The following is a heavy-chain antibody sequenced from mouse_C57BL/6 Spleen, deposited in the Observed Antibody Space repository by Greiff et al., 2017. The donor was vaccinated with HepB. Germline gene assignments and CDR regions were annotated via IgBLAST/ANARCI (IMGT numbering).Heavy chain of an antibody. CDR2: IDPNSGGT. V-gene: IGHV1-72*01. CDR1: GYTFTSYW. J-gene: IGHJ4*01. D-gene: IGHD2-5*01. CDR3: ARSTYESNDVGAMDY. Sequence: VQLQQSGAELVKPGASVKLSCKASGYTFTSYWMHWVKQRPGRGLEWIGRIDPNSGGTKYNEKFKSKATLTVDKPSSTAYMQLSSLASEDSAVYYSARSTYESNDVGAMDYWGQGASVTVSS.